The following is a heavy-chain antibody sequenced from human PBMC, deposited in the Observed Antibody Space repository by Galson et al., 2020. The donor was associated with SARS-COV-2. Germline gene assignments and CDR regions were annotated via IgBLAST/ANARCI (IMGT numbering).Heavy chain of an antibody. D-gene: IGHD3-22*01. J-gene: IGHJ3*02. CDR2: IVVGSGNT. CDR1: GFTFTSSA. CDR3: AADGSGYYDAFDI. Sequence: SVKVSCKASGFTFTSSAMQWVRQARGQRLEWIGWIVVGSGNTNYAQKFQERVTITRDMSTSTAYMELSSLRSEDTAVYYCAADGSGYYDAFDIWGQGTMVTVSS. V-gene: IGHV1-58*02.